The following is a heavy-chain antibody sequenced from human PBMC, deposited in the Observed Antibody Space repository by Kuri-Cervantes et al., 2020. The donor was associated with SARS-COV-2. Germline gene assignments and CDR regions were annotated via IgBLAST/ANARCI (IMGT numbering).Heavy chain of an antibody. J-gene: IGHJ6*03. CDR1: GGSISSGYY. CDR3: ARLPLLGGATYYYYYMDV. V-gene: IGHV4-38-2*02. Sequence: SETLSLTCTVSGGSISSGYYWGWIRQPPGKGLEWIGSIYHSGSTYYNPSLKSRVTISVDTSKNQFSLKLSSVTAADTAVYYCARLPLLGGATYYYYYMDVWGKGTTVTVSS. D-gene: IGHD3-10*01. CDR2: IYHSGST.